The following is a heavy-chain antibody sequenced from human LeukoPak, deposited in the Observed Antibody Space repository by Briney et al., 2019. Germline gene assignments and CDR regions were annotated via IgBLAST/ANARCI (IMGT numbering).Heavy chain of an antibody. CDR2: IWYDGSNK. CDR1: GYSFTSYW. Sequence: GESLKISCKGSGYSFTSYWIGWVRQMPGKGLEWVAVIWYDGSNKYYADSVKGRFTISRDNSKNTLYLQMNGLRAEDTAVYYCARDDGRRYSFDYWGQGTLVTVSS. D-gene: IGHD3-16*02. V-gene: IGHV3-33*01. J-gene: IGHJ4*02. CDR3: ARDDGRRYSFDY.